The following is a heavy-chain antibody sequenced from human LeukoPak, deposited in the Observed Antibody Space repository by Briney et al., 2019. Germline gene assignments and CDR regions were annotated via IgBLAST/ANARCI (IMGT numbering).Heavy chain of an antibody. J-gene: IGHJ4*02. CDR1: GGSFSGYY. CDR3: ARVGGGYSGYSLKVLNYFDY. CDR2: INHSGST. V-gene: IGHV4-34*01. Sequence: SETLSLTCAVYGGSFSGYYWSWIRQPPGKGLEWIGEINHSGSTNYNPSLKSRVTISVDTSKNQFSLKLSSVTAADTAVYYCARVGGGYSGYSLKVLNYFDYWGQGTLVTVSS. D-gene: IGHD5-12*01.